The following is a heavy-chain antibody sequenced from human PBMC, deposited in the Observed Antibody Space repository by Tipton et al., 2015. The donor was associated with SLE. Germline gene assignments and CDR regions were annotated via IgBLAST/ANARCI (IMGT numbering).Heavy chain of an antibody. CDR3: ANVDISGWYYFDY. CDR1: GFTFSIYA. CDR2: ISYDGSNK. Sequence: FLRLSCAASGFTFSIYAMHWVRQAPGKGLEWVAVISYDGSNKYYADSVKGRFTISRDNSKNTPYLQMNSLRAEDTAVYYCANVDISGWYYFDYWGQGTLVTVSS. J-gene: IGHJ4*02. V-gene: IGHV3-30*01. D-gene: IGHD6-19*01.